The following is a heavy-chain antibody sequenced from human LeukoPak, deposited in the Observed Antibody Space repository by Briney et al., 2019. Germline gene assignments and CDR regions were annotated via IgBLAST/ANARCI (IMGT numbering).Heavy chain of an antibody. CDR2: ITNTGSNT. CDR1: GFTFSTYA. Sequence: PGGSLRLSCAASGFTFSTYALTWVRQAPGEGLEWVSTITNTGSNTYYADSVKGRFTISRDNSKNTLYLQINSLRVEDTAIYYCAKAPMEDSWYIHFDFWGQGTLVTVSS. D-gene: IGHD6-13*01. CDR3: AKAPMEDSWYIHFDF. J-gene: IGHJ4*02. V-gene: IGHV3-23*01.